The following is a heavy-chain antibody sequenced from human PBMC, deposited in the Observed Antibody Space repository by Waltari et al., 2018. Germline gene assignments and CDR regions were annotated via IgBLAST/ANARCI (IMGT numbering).Heavy chain of an antibody. J-gene: IGHJ4*01. V-gene: IGHV4-34*01. Sequence: QVQLHQWGAGQLKPSETLSLTCAVSGESFLGYFWSWIRQSPGKGLEWLGSSHYSGSTNYKPTLESRLSLSVDTTKKQFSLSLTSVTAADAALYFCARYGEVPASYFFDYWGQGTLVTVSS. CDR3: ARYGEVPASYFFDY. CDR1: GESFLGYF. CDR2: SHYSGST. D-gene: IGHD2-21*01.